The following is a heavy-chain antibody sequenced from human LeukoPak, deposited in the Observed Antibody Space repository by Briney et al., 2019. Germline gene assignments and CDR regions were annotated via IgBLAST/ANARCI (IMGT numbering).Heavy chain of an antibody. V-gene: IGHV3-13*04. Sequence: GGSLRLSCAASGFTFISYDMHWVRQPTGKGLEWVSRINTAGGTYYAGSVKGRFTIPRENAKNSLSLQMNSLRAGDTAVYYCARRRYGLGSYSDAYIWGQGTMVTVSS. J-gene: IGHJ3*02. CDR1: GFTFISYD. CDR3: ARRRYGLGSYSDAYI. D-gene: IGHD3-10*01. CDR2: INTAGGT.